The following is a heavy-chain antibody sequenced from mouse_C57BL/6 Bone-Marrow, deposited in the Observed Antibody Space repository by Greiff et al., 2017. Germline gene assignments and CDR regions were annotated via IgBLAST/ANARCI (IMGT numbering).Heavy chain of an antibody. V-gene: IGHV1-69*01. CDR1: GYTFTSYW. CDR2: IDPSDSYT. CDR3: SRDRLAGYFYV. Sequence: VQLQQPGAELVMPGASVKLSCKASGYTFTSYWMHWVKQRPGQGLEWIGEIDPSDSYTNYNQKFNGKSTLTVDKSSSTAYMQLSSLTSEDSAVYYCSRDRLAGYFYVWCTGTTVTVSS. J-gene: IGHJ1*03. D-gene: IGHD2-14*01.